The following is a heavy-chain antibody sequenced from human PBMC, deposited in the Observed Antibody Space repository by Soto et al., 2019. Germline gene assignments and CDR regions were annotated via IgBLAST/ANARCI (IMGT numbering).Heavy chain of an antibody. CDR1: GGSISSSDHY. D-gene: IGHD2-21*01. J-gene: IGHJ4*02. V-gene: IGHV4-30-4*01. CDR2: IYSSGST. Sequence: QVQLQESGPGLVKPSQPLSLTCTVSGGSISSSDHYWTWIRQPPGKGLEWIAYIYSSGSTYCNPSLKSRVTISIDTSKNQFSLKLNSVTAADTAIYDCSRSTGRYWGQGTLVTVSS. CDR3: SRSTGRY.